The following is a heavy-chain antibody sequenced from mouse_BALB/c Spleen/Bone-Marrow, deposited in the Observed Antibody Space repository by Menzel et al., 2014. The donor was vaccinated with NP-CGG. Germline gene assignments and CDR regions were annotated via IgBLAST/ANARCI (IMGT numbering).Heavy chain of an antibody. J-gene: IGHJ2*01. CDR3: AREGNYFDY. Sequence: VMLVESGPGLVAPSQSLSITCTVSGFSLTVYGVNWVRQPPGKGLEWLGVIWGDGITDYNSAFKSRLSISKDDSKSQVFLKMNSLQTDDTAKYYCAREGNYFDYWGQGTTLTVSS. CDR1: GFSLTVYG. CDR2: IWGDGIT. V-gene: IGHV2-6-7*01.